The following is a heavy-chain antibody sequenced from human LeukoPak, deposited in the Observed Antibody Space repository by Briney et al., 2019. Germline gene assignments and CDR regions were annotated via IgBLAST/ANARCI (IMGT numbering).Heavy chain of an antibody. CDR2: IYYSGST. J-gene: IGHJ4*02. V-gene: IGHV4-39*01. D-gene: IGHD6-19*01. CDR3: ASATPDSSGWYVDY. CDR1: GGSISSSSYY. Sequence: SETLSLTCTVSGGSISSSSYYWGWIRHPPGKGLEWIGSIYYSGSTYYNPSLKSRVTISVDTSKNQFSLKLSSVTAADTAVYYCASATPDSSGWYVDYWGQGTLVTVSS.